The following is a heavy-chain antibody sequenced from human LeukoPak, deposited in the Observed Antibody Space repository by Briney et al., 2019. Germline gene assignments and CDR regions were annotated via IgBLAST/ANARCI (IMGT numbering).Heavy chain of an antibody. CDR2: IYYSGGT. CDR1: GGSISSYY. Sequence: SETLSLTCAVSGGSISSYYWSWLRQPPGKGLEWIGYIYYSGGTNYNPSLKSRVTISVDTSKNQFSLKLSSVTAADTAVYYCARSLEDFWSGYPYFDYWGQGTLVTVSS. CDR3: ARSLEDFWSGYPYFDY. V-gene: IGHV4-59*01. D-gene: IGHD3-3*01. J-gene: IGHJ4*02.